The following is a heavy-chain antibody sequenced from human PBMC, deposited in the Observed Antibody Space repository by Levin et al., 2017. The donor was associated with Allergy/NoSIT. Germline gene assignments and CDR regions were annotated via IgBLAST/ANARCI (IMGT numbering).Heavy chain of an antibody. CDR3: ARTLDYYGSGVFGFDV. V-gene: IGHV4-38-2*01. Sequence: SETLSLTCAVSGYSISTGYYWGWIRQSPGKGLEWIASMYHSGHTYYNLSLKSRVTISVDTSKNQFSLLLSSVTAADTAVYYCARTLDYYGSGVFGFDVWGQGTTVTVSS. CDR1: GYSISTGYY. CDR2: MYHSGHT. D-gene: IGHD3-10*01. J-gene: IGHJ3*01.